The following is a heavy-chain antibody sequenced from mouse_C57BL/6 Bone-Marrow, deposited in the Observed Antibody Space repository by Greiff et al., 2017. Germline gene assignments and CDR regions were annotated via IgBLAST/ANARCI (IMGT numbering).Heavy chain of an antibody. D-gene: IGHD1-1*01. V-gene: IGHV5-16*01. CDR2: INYDGSST. CDR3: ARDLSDYDGSSYPHWYFDV. J-gene: IGHJ1*03. Sequence: EVKLMESEGGLVQPGSSMKLSCTASGFTFSDYYMAWVRQVPEKGLEWVANINYDGSSTYYLDSFKSRFIISRDNAKNILYLQRSSLKSEDTATYYCARDLSDYDGSSYPHWYFDVWGTGTTVTVSS. CDR1: GFTFSDYY.